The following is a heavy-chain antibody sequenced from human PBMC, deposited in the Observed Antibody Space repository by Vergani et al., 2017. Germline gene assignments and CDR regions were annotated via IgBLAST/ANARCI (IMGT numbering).Heavy chain of an antibody. Sequence: QVQLVQSGAEVKKPGSSVKVSCKASGGTFSSYAISWVRQAPGQGLEWMGRIIPILGIANYAQKFQGRVTITADKSTSTAYMELSSLRSEDTAVYYCASIRDYDFWSGAKGHWFDPWGQGTLVTVSS. CDR2: IIPILGIA. CDR1: GGTFSSYA. J-gene: IGHJ5*02. V-gene: IGHV1-69*04. CDR3: ASIRDYDFWSGAKGHWFDP. D-gene: IGHD3-3*01.